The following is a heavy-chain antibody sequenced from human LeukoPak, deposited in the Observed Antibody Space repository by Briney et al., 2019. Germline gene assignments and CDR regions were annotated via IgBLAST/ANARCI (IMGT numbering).Heavy chain of an antibody. V-gene: IGHV4-34*01. CDR3: ASHAVTDF. D-gene: IGHD3-16*01. CDR2: INHSGST. Sequence: SETLSLTCAVYGGSFSGYYWSWIRQPPGKGLEWIGEINHSGSTNYNPSLKSRVTISVDTSKNQFSLKLSSVTAADTAVYFCASHAVTDFWGQGTLVTVSS. CDR1: GGSFSGYY. J-gene: IGHJ4*02.